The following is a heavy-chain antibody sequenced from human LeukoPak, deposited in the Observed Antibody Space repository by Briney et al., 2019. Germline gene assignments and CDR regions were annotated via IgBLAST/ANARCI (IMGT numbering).Heavy chain of an antibody. CDR2: VYFSGST. D-gene: IGHD3-3*01. Sequence: PSETLSLACTVSGGSTSHSSYYWGWIRQPPGKGLEWIGNVYFSGSTHYTPSLKSRVIISVDTSKNQFSLKLKSVTAADTAVYYCARHKRYDFWSGLEVDYWGQGTLATVFS. CDR1: GGSTSHSSYY. CDR3: ARHKRYDFWSGLEVDY. V-gene: IGHV4-39*01. J-gene: IGHJ4*02.